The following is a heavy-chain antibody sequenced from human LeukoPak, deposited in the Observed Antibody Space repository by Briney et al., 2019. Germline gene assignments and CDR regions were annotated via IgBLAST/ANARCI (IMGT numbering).Heavy chain of an antibody. Sequence: GESLKISCKGSGYSFTSYWTGWVRQMPGKGLEWMGIIYPGDSDTRYSPSFQGQVTISADKSISTAYLQWSSLKASDTAMHYCARLDDILTGYPNGAFDIWGQGTMVTVSS. CDR1: GYSFTSYW. CDR3: ARLDDILTGYPNGAFDI. D-gene: IGHD3-9*01. V-gene: IGHV5-51*01. CDR2: IYPGDSDT. J-gene: IGHJ3*02.